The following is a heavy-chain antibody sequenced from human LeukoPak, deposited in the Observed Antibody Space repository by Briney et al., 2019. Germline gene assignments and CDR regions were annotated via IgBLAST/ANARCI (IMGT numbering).Heavy chain of an antibody. J-gene: IGHJ4*02. V-gene: IGHV5-51*01. CDR2: IYPGDSDT. CDR1: GYRFTSYW. Sequence: GESLKISFKGSGYRFTSYWIGWVRPMPGKGLGWMGIIYPGDSDTRYSPSFQGQVTISADKSISTAYLQWSSLKASDTAMYYCARRIYGDYSDYWGQGTLVTVSS. CDR3: ARRIYGDYSDY. D-gene: IGHD4-17*01.